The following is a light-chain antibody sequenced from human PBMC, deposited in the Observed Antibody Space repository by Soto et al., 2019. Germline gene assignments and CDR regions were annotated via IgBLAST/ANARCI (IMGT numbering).Light chain of an antibody. J-gene: IGLJ3*02. V-gene: IGLV1-40*01. Sequence: QAVVTQPPSVSGAPGQRVTISCTGSSSNIGTGYDVHWYQQLPGTAPKLLIYGNTNRPSGVPDRFSGSKSGTSASLVITGLQAEDEADYYCQSYDNSLSGSWVFGGGTKLTVL. CDR1: SSNIGTGYD. CDR2: GNT. CDR3: QSYDNSLSGSWV.